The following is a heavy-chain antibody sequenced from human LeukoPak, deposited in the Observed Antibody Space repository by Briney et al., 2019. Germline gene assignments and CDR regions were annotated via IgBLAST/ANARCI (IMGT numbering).Heavy chain of an antibody. CDR1: GYTFTSYD. Sequence: ASVKVSCKASGYTFTSYDINWVRQATGQGLEWMGWMNPNSGNTGYAQEFQGRVTMTRNTSISTAYMELSSLRSEDTAVYYCARGQRGSGSYYIGFYWGQGTLVTVSS. V-gene: IGHV1-8*01. J-gene: IGHJ4*02. CDR2: MNPNSGNT. CDR3: ARGQRGSGSYYIGFY. D-gene: IGHD1-26*01.